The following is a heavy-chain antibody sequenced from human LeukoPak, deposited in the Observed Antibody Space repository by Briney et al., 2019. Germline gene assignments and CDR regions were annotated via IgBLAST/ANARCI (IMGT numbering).Heavy chain of an antibody. J-gene: IGHJ4*02. D-gene: IGHD4-17*01. V-gene: IGHV4-59*01. CDR1: GGSISSYY. Sequence: SETLSLTCTVSGGSISSYYWSWIRQPPGKGLEWIRYIYYSGSTNYNPSLKSRVTISVDTSKNQFSLKLSSVTAADTAVYYCARNPPHGDPGGFDYWGQGTLVTVSS. CDR2: IYYSGST. CDR3: ARNPPHGDPGGFDY.